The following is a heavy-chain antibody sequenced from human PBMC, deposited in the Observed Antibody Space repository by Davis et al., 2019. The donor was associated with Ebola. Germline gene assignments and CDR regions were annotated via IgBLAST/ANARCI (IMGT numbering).Heavy chain of an antibody. CDR1: GGSFSGYY. D-gene: IGHD6-6*01. CDR3: AKSIAARTYYYGMDV. Sequence: GGSLRLSCAVYGGSFSGYYWSWIRQPPGKGLEWVSAISGSGGSTYYADSVKGRFTISRDNSKNTLYLQMNSLRAEDTAVYYCAKSIAARTYYYGMDVWGQGTTVTVSS. CDR2: ISGSGGST. J-gene: IGHJ6*02. V-gene: IGHV3-23*01.